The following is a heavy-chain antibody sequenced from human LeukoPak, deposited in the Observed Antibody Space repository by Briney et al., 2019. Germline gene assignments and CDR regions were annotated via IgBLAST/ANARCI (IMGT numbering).Heavy chain of an antibody. D-gene: IGHD1-1*01. CDR2: IVVGIGNT. Sequence: SVKVSCKASGFTFTSSAVQWVRQARGQRLEWIGWIVVGIGNTNYAQKFQERVTITRDMSTSTAYMELSSLRSEDTAVYYCAARHNWNDANYWGQGTLVTVSS. J-gene: IGHJ4*02. CDR1: GFTFTSSA. CDR3: AARHNWNDANY. V-gene: IGHV1-58*01.